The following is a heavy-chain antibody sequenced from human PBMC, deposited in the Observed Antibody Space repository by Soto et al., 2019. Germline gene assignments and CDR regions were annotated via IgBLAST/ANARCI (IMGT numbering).Heavy chain of an antibody. Sequence: QVQLVQSGAEVKKPGSSVKVSCKASGGTFSSYAISWVRQAPGQGLEWMGGIIPIFGTANYAQKFQGRVTITADEPTSTAYMELSSLRSEDTAVYYCASVCSGGSCYGWFWFDPWGQGTLVTVSS. CDR3: ASVCSGGSCYGWFWFDP. J-gene: IGHJ5*02. D-gene: IGHD2-15*01. V-gene: IGHV1-69*01. CDR1: GGTFSSYA. CDR2: IIPIFGTA.